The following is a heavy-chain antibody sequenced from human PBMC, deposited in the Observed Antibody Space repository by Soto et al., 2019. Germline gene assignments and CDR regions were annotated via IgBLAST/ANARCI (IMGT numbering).Heavy chain of an antibody. J-gene: IGHJ4*02. CDR2: ISNDGRGK. D-gene: IGHD2-15*01. CDR1: GFSFTTYA. CDR3: ARDQCFGGGRSCYYFDF. Sequence: PGGSLRLSCAASGFSFTTYAIHWVSQDPGKGLEWVGVISNDGRGKYYADSVKGRFTISRDNSNNTLYLQMNSLRSDDTAVYYCARDQCFGGGRSCYYFDFWGQGT. V-gene: IGHV3-30*04.